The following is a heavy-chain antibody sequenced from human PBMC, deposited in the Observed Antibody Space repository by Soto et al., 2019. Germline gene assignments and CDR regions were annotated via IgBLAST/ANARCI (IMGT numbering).Heavy chain of an antibody. CDR1: GGSLSSYY. CDR2: IYYSGST. D-gene: IGHD6-25*01. Sequence: PSETLSLTCTVSGGSLSSYYWSWIRQPPGKGLEWIGYIYYSGSTNYNPSLKSRVTISVDTSKNQFSLKLSSVTAADTAVYYCARVRSGDYYGMDVWGQGTTVTVSS. V-gene: IGHV4-59*01. J-gene: IGHJ6*02. CDR3: ARVRSGDYYGMDV.